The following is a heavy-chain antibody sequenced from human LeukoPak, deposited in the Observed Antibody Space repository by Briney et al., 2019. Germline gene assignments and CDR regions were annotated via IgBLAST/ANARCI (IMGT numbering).Heavy chain of an antibody. V-gene: IGHV3-30*02. J-gene: IGHJ4*02. CDR1: GFTFNSYG. CDR3: ARNAYYDSGTYHSGFDY. Sequence: PGGSLRLSCAASGFTFNSYGMHWVRQAPGKGLEWVAFIRYDGTNTYYADSVKGRFTISRDNSKNTLYLQMNSLRAEDTAMYYCARNAYYDSGTYHSGFDYWGLGTLVTVSS. D-gene: IGHD3-10*01. CDR2: IRYDGTNT.